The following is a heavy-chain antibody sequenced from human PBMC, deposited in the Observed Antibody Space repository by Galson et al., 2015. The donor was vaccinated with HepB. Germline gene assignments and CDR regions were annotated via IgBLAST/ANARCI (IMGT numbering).Heavy chain of an antibody. CDR2: IYWNDDK. J-gene: IGHJ5*02. CDR1: GFSLSTTGVG. D-gene: IGHD2-2*01. CDR3: AHRPRDGYCASISCYDNWFDP. Sequence: PALVKPTQTLTLTCTFSGFSLSTTGVGVGWIRQPPGKALEWLALIYWNDDKRYSPSLKSRLTITKDTSKNQVVLTMTNMDPVDTATYYCAHRPRDGYCASISCYDNWFDPWGQGTLVTVSS. V-gene: IGHV2-5*01.